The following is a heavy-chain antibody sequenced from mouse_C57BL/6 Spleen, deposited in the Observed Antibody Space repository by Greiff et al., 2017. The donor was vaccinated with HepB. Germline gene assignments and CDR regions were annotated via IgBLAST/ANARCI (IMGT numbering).Heavy chain of an antibody. V-gene: IGHV1-80*01. J-gene: IGHJ1*03. CDR3: AREGVGDGYFDG. CDR1: GYAFSSYW. CDR2: IYPGDGDT. Sequence: VQLQQSGAELVKPGASVKISCKASGYAFSSYWMNWVKQRPGKGLEWIGQIYPGDGDTNYNGKFKGKATLTADKSSSTAYMQVSSLTSEDSAVDFCAREGVGDGYFDGWGTGTTVTVSS. D-gene: IGHD1-1*01.